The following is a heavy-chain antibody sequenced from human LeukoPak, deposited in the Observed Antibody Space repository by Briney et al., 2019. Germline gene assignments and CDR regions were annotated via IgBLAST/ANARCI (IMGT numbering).Heavy chain of an antibody. CDR3: ARDAGGPYINSSEWFDP. V-gene: IGHV1-46*01. J-gene: IGHJ5*02. CDR1: GYTFTSYY. Sequence: ASVKVSCKASGYTFTSYYMHWVRQAPGQGLEWMGIINPSGGSTSYALKFQGRVTMTRDMSTSTVYMELSSLRSEDTAVYYCARDAGGPYINSSEWFDPWGQGTLVTVSS. D-gene: IGHD6-6*01. CDR2: INPSGGST.